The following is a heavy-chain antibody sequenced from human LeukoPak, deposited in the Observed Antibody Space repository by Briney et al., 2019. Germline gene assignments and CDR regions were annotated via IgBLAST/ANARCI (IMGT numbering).Heavy chain of an antibody. CDR2: ISSSSSYI. J-gene: IGHJ5*02. CDR1: GFTFSGYT. V-gene: IGHV3-21*01. Sequence: GGSLRLSCAASGFTFSGYTMNWVRQAPGKGLEWVSSISSSSSYIYYADSVKGRFTISRDNAKNTLYLQMNRLRAEDTAVYYCVFGYYYDSGSQYNWFDTWGQGTLVTVSS. CDR3: VFGYYYDSGSQYNWFDT. D-gene: IGHD3-10*01.